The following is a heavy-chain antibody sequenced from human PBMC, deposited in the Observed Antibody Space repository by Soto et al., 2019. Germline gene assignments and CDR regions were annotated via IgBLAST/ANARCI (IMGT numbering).Heavy chain of an antibody. CDR3: TTVEYDYVWGSYRYSRAY. V-gene: IGHV3-15*01. J-gene: IGHJ4*02. D-gene: IGHD3-16*02. CDR1: GFTFSNAW. Sequence: GWSLGLSCAASGFTFSNAWMSWVRQAPGKGLEWVGRIKSKTDGGTTGYAAPVKGRFTISRDDSKNTLYLQMNSLKTEDTAVYYCTTVEYDYVWGSYRYSRAYWGQGTLVTVSS. CDR2: IKSKTDGGTT.